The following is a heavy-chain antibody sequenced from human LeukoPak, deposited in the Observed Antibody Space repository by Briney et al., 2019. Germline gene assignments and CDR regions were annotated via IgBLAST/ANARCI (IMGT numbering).Heavy chain of an antibody. D-gene: IGHD3-22*01. Sequence: PSETLSLTCTVSGGSISSHYWSWIRQPPGKGLEWIGYIYYSGSTNYNPSLKSRVTISVDTSKNQISLKLSSVTAADTAVYYCARNAFYYDSSGYNYYYGMDVWGQGTTVTVSS. CDR2: IYYSGST. CDR1: GGSISSHY. V-gene: IGHV4-59*11. CDR3: ARNAFYYDSSGYNYYYGMDV. J-gene: IGHJ6*02.